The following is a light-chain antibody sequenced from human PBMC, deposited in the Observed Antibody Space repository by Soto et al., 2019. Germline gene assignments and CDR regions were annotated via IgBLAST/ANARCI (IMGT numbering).Light chain of an antibody. Sequence: QSVLTQPPSVSGAPGQRVTISCTGSSSNIGAGYDVHWYQQLPGTAPKLLIYGNGNRPSGVPDRFSGSKSGTSASLAITGLQPEDEADYYCQSYDSSLSGSVFGGGTKVTV. J-gene: IGLJ2*01. V-gene: IGLV1-40*01. CDR1: SSNIGAGYD. CDR2: GNG. CDR3: QSYDSSLSGSV.